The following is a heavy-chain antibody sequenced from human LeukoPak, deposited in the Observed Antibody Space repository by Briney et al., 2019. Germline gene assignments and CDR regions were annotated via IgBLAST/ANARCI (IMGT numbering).Heavy chain of an antibody. V-gene: IGHV3-30-3*01. CDR1: GFTFSNYA. Sequence: PGGSLRLSCAVSGFTFSNYAIHWVRQAPGKGLEWVARISYDGSNKYYADSVKGRFTISRDNSKNTLYLQMNSLRAEDTAVYYCARGGPTYYDFWSGYLPWFDPWGQGTLVTVSS. CDR2: ISYDGSNK. CDR3: ARGGPTYYDFWSGYLPWFDP. D-gene: IGHD3-3*01. J-gene: IGHJ5*02.